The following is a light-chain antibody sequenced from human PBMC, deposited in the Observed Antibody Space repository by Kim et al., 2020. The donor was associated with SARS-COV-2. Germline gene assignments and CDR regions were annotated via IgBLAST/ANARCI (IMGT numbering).Light chain of an antibody. CDR2: GAS. Sequence: EIVLTQSPATLSLSPGERATLACRASQSISKYLAWYQHKPGQAPRLLMFGASTRAPGIPARFSASGSGTDFTLTISSLEPEDVATYYCKQRSSWPPLTFGGGNKVDIK. V-gene: IGKV3-11*01. CDR1: QSISKY. CDR3: KQRSSWPPLT. J-gene: IGKJ4*01.